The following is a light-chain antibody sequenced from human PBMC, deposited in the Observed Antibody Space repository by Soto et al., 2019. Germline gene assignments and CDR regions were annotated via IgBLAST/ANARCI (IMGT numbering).Light chain of an antibody. CDR3: SSYTSTNTSVV. CDR1: SSDVGGCNC. Sequence: QSALTQPASVSGSPGQSITIPCTGTSSDVGGCNCVSWYQQHPGKAPKLMIYDVSNRPSGVSDRFSGTKSGNMASLTISGLQAEDEADFYCSSYTSTNTSVVFGGGTKLTVL. J-gene: IGLJ2*01. CDR2: DVS. V-gene: IGLV2-14*03.